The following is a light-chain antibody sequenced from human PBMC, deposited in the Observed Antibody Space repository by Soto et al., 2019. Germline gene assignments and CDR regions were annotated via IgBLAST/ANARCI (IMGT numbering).Light chain of an antibody. Sequence: QSVLTQPPSVSWAPGQRVTISCTGSSSKIGAGYDVHWYQQLPGTAPKLLIYGNSNRPAGVPDRFSGFKYGTSASLAITGLQAEDEDDYYCQSYDRSLRGVVFGGGTKLTVL. CDR2: GNS. CDR1: SSKIGAGYD. V-gene: IGLV1-40*01. J-gene: IGLJ2*01. CDR3: QSYDRSLRGVV.